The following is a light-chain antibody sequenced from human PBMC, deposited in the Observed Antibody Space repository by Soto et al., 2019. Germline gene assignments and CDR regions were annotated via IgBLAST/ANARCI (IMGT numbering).Light chain of an antibody. J-gene: IGKJ1*01. Sequence: DIQLTQSPSFLTASVGDRVTITCRASQGISSYLAWYQQKPGKAPKLLIYAASTLQSGVPSRFSGSGSGTEFTLTISSLQSEDFAVYYCQQYNNGPPWTFGQGTKVDIK. V-gene: IGKV1-9*01. CDR3: QQYNNGPPWT. CDR2: AAS. CDR1: QGISSY.